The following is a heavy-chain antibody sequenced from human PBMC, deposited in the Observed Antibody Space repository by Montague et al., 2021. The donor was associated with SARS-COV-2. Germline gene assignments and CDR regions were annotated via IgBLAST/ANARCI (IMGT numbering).Heavy chain of an antibody. D-gene: IGHD5-24*01. V-gene: IGHV4-59*11. J-gene: IGHJ4*02. CDR3: ARGGFGVGMGTSYYFDS. Sequence: SETLSLTCAVSGGSISGHYWARIRQPPEKGLVWIGHIYYGGSGNYNPSPKSRVTLSVDPSKNQFSLQMSSVAAADTAKYYCARGGFGVGMGTSYYFDSWGQGTLVTVSS. CDR2: IYYGGSG. CDR1: GGSISGHY.